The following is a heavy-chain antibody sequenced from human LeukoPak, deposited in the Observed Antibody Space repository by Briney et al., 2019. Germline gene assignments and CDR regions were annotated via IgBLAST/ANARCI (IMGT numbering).Heavy chain of an antibody. CDR3: ARESYAVKETRGYYYMDV. D-gene: IGHD3-10*01. V-gene: IGHV3-53*01. Sequence: GGSLRLSCAASGFTFSSYSMNWVRQATGKGLEWVPVIYSGGSTYYADSVKGRFTISRDKSKNTLYLQMNSLRAEDTAVYYCARESYAVKETRGYYYMDVWGKGTTVTVSS. CDR2: IYSGGST. J-gene: IGHJ6*03. CDR1: GFTFSSYS.